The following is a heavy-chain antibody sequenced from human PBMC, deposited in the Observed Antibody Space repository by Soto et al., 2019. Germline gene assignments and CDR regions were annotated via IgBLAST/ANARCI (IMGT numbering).Heavy chain of an antibody. J-gene: IGHJ3*02. CDR3: ARDTYERNTFDI. Sequence: PSETLSLTCTVSGGSISSGGYYWSWIRQHPGKGLEWIGYIYYSGSTYYNPSLKSRVTISVDTSKNQFSLKLSSVTAADTAVYYCARDTYERNTFDIWGQGTMVTVSS. V-gene: IGHV4-31*03. D-gene: IGHD2-8*01. CDR2: IYYSGST. CDR1: GGSISSGGYY.